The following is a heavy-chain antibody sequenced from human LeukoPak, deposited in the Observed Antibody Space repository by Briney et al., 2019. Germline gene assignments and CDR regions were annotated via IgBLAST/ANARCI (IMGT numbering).Heavy chain of an antibody. CDR1: GFTFSSYG. D-gene: IGHD3-10*01. CDR2: ISYDGSNK. J-gene: IGHJ5*02. CDR3: AKDGSREDYYYPSEPNWFDP. Sequence: PGGSLRLSCAASGFTFSSYGMHWVRQAPGKGLEWVAVISYDGSNKYYADSVKGRFTISRDNSKNTLYLQMNSLRAEDTAVYYCAKDGSREDYYYPSEPNWFDPWAREPWSPSPQ. V-gene: IGHV3-30*18.